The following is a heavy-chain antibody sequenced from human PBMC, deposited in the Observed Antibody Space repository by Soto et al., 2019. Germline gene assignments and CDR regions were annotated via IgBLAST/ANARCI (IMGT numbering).Heavy chain of an antibody. CDR1: GYSFTSYW. Sequence: PRESLKISCKGSGYSFTSYWIGWVRQMPGKGLEWMGIIYPGDSDARYSPSFQGQVTISADKSISTAYMELSRLTSEDTAVYYCARGLVDYSNLDFWGQGTPVTVSS. D-gene: IGHD6-13*01. CDR2: IYPGDSDA. CDR3: ARGLVDYSNLDF. V-gene: IGHV5-51*01. J-gene: IGHJ4*02.